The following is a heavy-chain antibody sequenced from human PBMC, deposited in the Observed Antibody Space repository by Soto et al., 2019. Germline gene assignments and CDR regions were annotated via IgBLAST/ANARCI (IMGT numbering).Heavy chain of an antibody. V-gene: IGHV3-49*04. CDR1: GFTFRDYA. CDR3: GRSFLSGPDY. J-gene: IGHJ4*02. D-gene: IGHD3-3*01. Sequence: GGSLRLSCTVSGFTFRDYAVNWARQAPGKGLEWVGFIRSKAYGEIPEYAASVKGRFTIFRDDSKAIAYLQMNSLKTEDTAVYYRGRSFLSGPDYWGQGTLVTVSS. CDR2: IRSKAYGEIP.